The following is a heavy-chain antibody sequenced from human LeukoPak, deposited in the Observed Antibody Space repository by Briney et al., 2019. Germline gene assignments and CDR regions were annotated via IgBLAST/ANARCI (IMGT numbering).Heavy chain of an antibody. J-gene: IGHJ2*01. CDR3: ARAAYSSTWNSRYFDL. V-gene: IGHV3-13*01. Sequence: GGSLRLSYAVSGFTFSSYDIHWVRQATGKGLEWVSGIGTAGEIYYPGSVKGRFTISRENAKNSLYLQMNSLRAGDTAVYYCARAAYSSTWNSRYFDLWGRGTLVTVSS. CDR1: GFTFSSYD. CDR2: IGTAGEI. D-gene: IGHD6-13*01.